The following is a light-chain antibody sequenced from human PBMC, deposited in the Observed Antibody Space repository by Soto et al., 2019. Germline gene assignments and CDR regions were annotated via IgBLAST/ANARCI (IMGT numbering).Light chain of an antibody. CDR2: GAS. V-gene: IGKV3-20*01. Sequence: EIVLTQSPGTLSLSPGERATLSCRASQSVSSNNLAWYQQRPGQAPRVVIYGASTRATGIPERFSGSGSGTDFTLTISRLEPEDFAVYYWQQYGRSPFTFGPGTQVDIK. CDR3: QQYGRSPFT. J-gene: IGKJ3*01. CDR1: QSVSSNN.